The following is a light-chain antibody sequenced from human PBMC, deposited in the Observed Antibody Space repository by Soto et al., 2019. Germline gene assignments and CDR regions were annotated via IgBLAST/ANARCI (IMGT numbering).Light chain of an antibody. J-gene: IGLJ1*01. V-gene: IGLV2-14*03. CDR2: GVS. CDR1: SSDVGNYNY. CDR3: CSYANNNDV. Sequence: QSALTQPASVSGSPGQSITISCTGTSSDVGNYNYVSWYQQHPGKAPKLMIHGVSNRPSGVSDRFSGSKSGNTASLTISGLQAEDEADYHCCSYANNNDVFGTGTKLTVL.